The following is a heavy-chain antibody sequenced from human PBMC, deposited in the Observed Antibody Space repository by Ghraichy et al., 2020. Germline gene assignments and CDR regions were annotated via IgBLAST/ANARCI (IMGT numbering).Heavy chain of an antibody. CDR2: IHHSGST. CDR1: GGSITSSNYY. V-gene: IGHV4-39*01. J-gene: IGHJ2*01. CDR3: AGSFAVIRSFAL. D-gene: IGHD3-3*02. Sequence: SETLSLTCTVSGGSITSSNYYWGWIRQTPGKGLEWIGSIHHSGSTYYNPSLKSRVTISGDTSKNQFSLKLNSVTAADTAVYFCAGSFAVIRSFALWGRGTLVTVSS.